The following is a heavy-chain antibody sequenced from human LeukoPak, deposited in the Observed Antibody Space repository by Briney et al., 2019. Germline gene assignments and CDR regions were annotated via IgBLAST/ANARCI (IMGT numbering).Heavy chain of an antibody. J-gene: IGHJ4*02. Sequence: GGSLRLSCAASVFTLKTYAMSCVRQAPGKGLEWVSIFSDAADSPIYANSVKGRFTISRDDSKNTLFLQMNSLRAEDSAIYYCAKLPTSWFLDYFDYWGPGTVVTVSS. CDR1: VFTLKTYA. D-gene: IGHD2-2*01. CDR2: FSDAADSP. CDR3: AKLPTSWFLDYFDY. V-gene: IGHV3-23*01.